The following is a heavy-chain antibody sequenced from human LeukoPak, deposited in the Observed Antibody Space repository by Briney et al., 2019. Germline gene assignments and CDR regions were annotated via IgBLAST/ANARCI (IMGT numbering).Heavy chain of an antibody. CDR3: ARWGGYYDFPQYNWFDP. V-gene: IGHV1-69*05. D-gene: IGHD3-3*01. CDR1: GGAFSSYA. Sequence: ASVKVSCKASGGAFSSYAISWVRQAPGQGLEWMGGIIPIFGTANYAQKFQGRVTITTDASTSTAYMELSSLRSEDTAVYYCARWGGYYDFPQYNWFDPWGQGTLVTVSS. CDR2: IIPIFGTA. J-gene: IGHJ5*02.